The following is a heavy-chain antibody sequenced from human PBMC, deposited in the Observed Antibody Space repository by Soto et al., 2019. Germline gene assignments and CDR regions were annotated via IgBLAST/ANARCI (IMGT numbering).Heavy chain of an antibody. CDR2: IYYSGST. J-gene: IGHJ4*02. CDR1: GGSISSYY. CDR3: ARARYDSSGYYFDY. V-gene: IGHV4-59*01. Sequence: PSETLSLTCTVSGGSISSYYWSWIRQPPGKGLEWIGYIYYSGSTNYNPSLKSRVTISVDTSKNQFSLKLSSVTAADTAVYYCARARYDSSGYYFDYWGQGTLVTV. D-gene: IGHD3-22*01.